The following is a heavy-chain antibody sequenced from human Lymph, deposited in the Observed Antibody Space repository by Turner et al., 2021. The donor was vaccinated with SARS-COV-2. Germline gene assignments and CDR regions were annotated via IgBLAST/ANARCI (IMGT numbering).Heavy chain of an antibody. V-gene: IGHV4-39*01. J-gene: IGHJ4*02. Sequence: QLQLQESGPGLVKPSETLSLTCTVSGGSISSSSYYWGWIRQPPGKGLEWIGSYYHRGSNYYKPPLKSVATISVETTKNQFPMKLSAVTAAETVVYYWAGPRKGWYVTGFDYWGQGTLVTVSS. CDR3: AGPRKGWYVTGFDY. D-gene: IGHD2-15*01. CDR2: YYHRGSN. CDR1: GGSISSSSYY.